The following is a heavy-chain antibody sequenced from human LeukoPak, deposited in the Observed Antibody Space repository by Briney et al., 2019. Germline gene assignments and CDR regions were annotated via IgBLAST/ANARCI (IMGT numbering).Heavy chain of an antibody. CDR1: GFTFSSYE. V-gene: IGHV3-48*03. D-gene: IGHD3-9*01. Sequence: GGSLRLSCAASGFTFSSYEMNWVRQAPGKGLEWVSYISSSGSTIYYADSVKGRFTISRDNAKNSLYLQMNSLRAEDTALYYCAKDIRRYDILTGYYTGGYFDYWGQGTLVTVSS. CDR2: ISSSGSTI. J-gene: IGHJ4*02. CDR3: AKDIRRYDILTGYYTGGYFDY.